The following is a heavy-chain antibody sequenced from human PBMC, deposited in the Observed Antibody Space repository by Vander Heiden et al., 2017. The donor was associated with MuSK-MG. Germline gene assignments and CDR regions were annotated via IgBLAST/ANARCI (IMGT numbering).Heavy chain of an antibody. Sequence: EVQLLESGGGLVQTGGSLRLSCAAYGFIFRNHAMSWVRQAPGKGLEWVSAISGSGGTTYYADSLKVLFTISRDNSKNTLYLQMNSLRAEDTAVYYCANVYWGQGTLVTVSS. CDR3: ANVY. J-gene: IGHJ4*02. CDR2: ISGSGGTT. V-gene: IGHV3-23*01. CDR1: GFIFRNHA.